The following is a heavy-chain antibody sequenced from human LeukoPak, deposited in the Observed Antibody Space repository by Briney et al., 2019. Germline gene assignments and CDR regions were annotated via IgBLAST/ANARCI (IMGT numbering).Heavy chain of an antibody. Sequence: GASVKVSCKASGYTFTGYYMHWVRQAPGQGLEWMGWINPNNGGTNYAQKFQGRVTMTRDTSISTAYMELSRLRSDDTAVYYCARRADYYGSGSYKAKGASVYWGQGTLVTVSS. V-gene: IGHV1-2*02. CDR3: ARRADYYGSGSYKAKGASVY. J-gene: IGHJ4*02. CDR2: INPNNGGT. CDR1: GYTFTGYY. D-gene: IGHD3-10*01.